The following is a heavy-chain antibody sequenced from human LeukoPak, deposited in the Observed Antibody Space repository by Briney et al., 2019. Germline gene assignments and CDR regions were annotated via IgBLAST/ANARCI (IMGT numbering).Heavy chain of an antibody. CDR3: ARFPTYSSSWYNEGY. V-gene: IGHV4-30-2*01. Sequence: SETLSLTCTVSGGSISSGGYYWSWIRQPPGKGLEWIGYIYHSGSTYYNPSLKSRVTISVDRSKNQFSLKLSSVTAADTAVYYCARFPTYSSSWYNEGYWGQGTLVTVSS. D-gene: IGHD6-13*01. CDR2: IYHSGST. J-gene: IGHJ4*02. CDR1: GGSISSGGYY.